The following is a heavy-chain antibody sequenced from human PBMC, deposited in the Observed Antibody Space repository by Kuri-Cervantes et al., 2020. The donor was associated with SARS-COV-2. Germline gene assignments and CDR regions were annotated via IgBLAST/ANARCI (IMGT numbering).Heavy chain of an antibody. CDR3: ARADSGLMNWFDP. CDR2: IIPIFGTA. Sequence: SVKVSCKASGGTFSSYAISWVRQAPGQGLEWMGGIIPIFGTANYAQKFQGRVTITADESTSTAYMELSSPTSEDTAVYYCARADSGLMNWFDPWGQGTLVTVSS. D-gene: IGHD6-19*01. V-gene: IGHV1-69*13. CDR1: GGTFSSYA. J-gene: IGHJ5*02.